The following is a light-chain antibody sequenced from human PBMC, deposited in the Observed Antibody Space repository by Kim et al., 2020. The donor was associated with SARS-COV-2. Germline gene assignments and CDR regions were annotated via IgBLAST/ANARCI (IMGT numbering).Light chain of an antibody. CDR3: SSHTSSSTYV. Sequence: QSALTQPASVSGSPGQSITISCTGTGSDIGGYDHVSWYQQHPGKVPKLMIYDVYDRPSGVSNRFSGSKSGNTASLTIFGLQAEDEADYYCSSHTSSSTYVFGTGTKVTVL. J-gene: IGLJ1*01. V-gene: IGLV2-14*03. CDR1: GSDIGGYDH. CDR2: DVY.